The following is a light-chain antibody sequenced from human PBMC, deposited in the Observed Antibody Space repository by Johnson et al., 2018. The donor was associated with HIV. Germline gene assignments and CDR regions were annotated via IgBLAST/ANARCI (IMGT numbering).Light chain of an antibody. J-gene: IGLJ1*01. CDR1: SSNIGNNY. CDR2: ENN. V-gene: IGLV1-51*02. Sequence: QSVLTQAPSASGTPGQRVTISCSGSSSNIGNNYVSWYQQLPGTAPKLLICENNKRPSGIPDRFSGSKSGPSATLGITGLQTGDEADYYCGTWDSSLSALFGTGTKVTVL. CDR3: GTWDSSLSAL.